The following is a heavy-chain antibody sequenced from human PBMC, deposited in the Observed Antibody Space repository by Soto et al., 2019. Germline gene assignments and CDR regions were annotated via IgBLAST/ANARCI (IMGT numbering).Heavy chain of an antibody. CDR3: LRDLYTYSASYFDY. Sequence: EVQLVESGGGLVKPGGSLRLSCAASGFTFSSYSMNWVRQAPGKGLEWVSSISSSSSYIYYADSVKGRFTISRDNVKNALYLQMNGRRAHNTAVYNSLRDLYTYSASYFDYWRQGTLVTVSS. CDR1: GFTFSSYS. D-gene: IGHD2-15*01. V-gene: IGHV3-21*01. CDR2: ISSSSSYI. J-gene: IGHJ4*02.